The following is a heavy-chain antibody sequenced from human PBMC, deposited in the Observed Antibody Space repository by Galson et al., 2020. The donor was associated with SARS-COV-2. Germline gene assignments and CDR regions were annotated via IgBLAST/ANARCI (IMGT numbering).Heavy chain of an antibody. Sequence: ASVKVSCKASGYTFTDYYIHWVRQAPGQGLEWMGWINPKSGGTHYAQKFEGRVTMTRDTSITTAYMELSRLRADDTAVYYCARLRYYDVLAGDIVDVWGQGTMVTVSS. CDR1: GYTFTDYY. J-gene: IGHJ6*02. CDR2: INPKSGGT. V-gene: IGHV1-2*02. D-gene: IGHD3-9*01. CDR3: ARLRYYDVLAGDIVDV.